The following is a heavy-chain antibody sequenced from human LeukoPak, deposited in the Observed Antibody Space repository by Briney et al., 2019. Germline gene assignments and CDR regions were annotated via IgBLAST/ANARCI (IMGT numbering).Heavy chain of an antibody. Sequence: PGGSLRLSCAASGFTFSNYYMTWIRQAPGKGLEWVSYISSSGSNIYYADSVKGRFTISRDNAKNSLYLQMNTLRAEDKAVYYGARRGRDIFAYFKDFWGQGTPVTVSS. D-gene: IGHD2/OR15-2a*01. CDR2: ISSSGSNI. CDR1: GFTFSNYY. V-gene: IGHV3-11*01. CDR3: ARRGRDIFAYFKDF. J-gene: IGHJ4*03.